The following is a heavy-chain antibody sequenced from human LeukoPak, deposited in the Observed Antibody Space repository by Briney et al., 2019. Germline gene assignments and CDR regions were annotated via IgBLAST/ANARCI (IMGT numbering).Heavy chain of an antibody. Sequence: PGGSLRLSCAASGFTFSSYTMSWVRQAPGKGLEWVSGISASGNSTYYADSVKGRFTISRDNSKNTLNLQMNSLRAGDTAVYYCAKGVGMSTIGDIWGQGTMVTVSS. J-gene: IGHJ3*02. CDR1: GFTFSSYT. CDR2: ISASGNST. CDR3: AKGVGMSTIGDI. D-gene: IGHD1-1*01. V-gene: IGHV3-23*01.